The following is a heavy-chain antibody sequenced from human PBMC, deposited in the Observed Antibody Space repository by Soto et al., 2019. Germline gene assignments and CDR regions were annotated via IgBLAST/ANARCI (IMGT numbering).Heavy chain of an antibody. Sequence: ASVKVSCKASGYTFTSYDINWVRQATGQGLEWMGWMNPNSGNTGYAQKFQGRVTMTRNTSISTAYMELSSLRSEDTAVYYCARGGYNYGSGSSWFAPWGQGTLVTVSS. CDR3: ARGGYNYGSGSSWFAP. V-gene: IGHV1-8*01. CDR2: MNPNSGNT. D-gene: IGHD3-10*01. CDR1: GYTFTSYD. J-gene: IGHJ5*02.